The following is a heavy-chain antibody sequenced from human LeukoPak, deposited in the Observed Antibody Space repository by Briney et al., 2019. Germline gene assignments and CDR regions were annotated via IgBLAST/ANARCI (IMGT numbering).Heavy chain of an antibody. D-gene: IGHD2-2*01. CDR2: ISAYNGNT. CDR3: ARLYQLPNFYYYGMDV. J-gene: IGHJ6*02. V-gene: IGHV1-18*01. CDR1: GYPFTSYG. Sequence: ASVKVSCKPSGYPFTSYGISWVRQAPGQGLEWMGWISAYNGNTNYAQKAQGRVTMTTDTSTSTAYMGLRSLRPDDTAVYYCARLYQLPNFYYYGMDVWGQGTTVTVSS.